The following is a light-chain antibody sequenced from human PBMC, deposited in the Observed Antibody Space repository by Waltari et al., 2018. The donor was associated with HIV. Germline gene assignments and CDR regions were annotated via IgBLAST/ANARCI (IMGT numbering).Light chain of an antibody. V-gene: IGLV2-14*01. CDR2: DVV. Sequence: QSALTQPASVSGSPGQSITLSCTGTSSDIGYYNYVSWYQQYPGKAPKLIIYDVVKRPSGVSNRFSGSKSGNTASLTISGLQAEDEADYYCSSYTTRGTSVFGGGTKVTV. CDR3: SSYTTRGTSV. CDR1: SSDIGYYNY. J-gene: IGLJ3*02.